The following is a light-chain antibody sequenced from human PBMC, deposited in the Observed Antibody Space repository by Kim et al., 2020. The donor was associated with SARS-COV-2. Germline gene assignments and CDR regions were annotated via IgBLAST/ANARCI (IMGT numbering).Light chain of an antibody. CDR3: QVWDSSTGI. J-gene: IGLJ2*01. CDR1: NMGSKS. V-gene: IGLV3-9*01. CDR2: RDT. Sequence: VDLGQTARITCGGNNMGSKSVHWYQQKPGQAPVLVIYRDTNRPAGIPERFSGSNSGNTATLSISRAQAGDEADYYCQVWDSSTGIFGGGTQLTVL.